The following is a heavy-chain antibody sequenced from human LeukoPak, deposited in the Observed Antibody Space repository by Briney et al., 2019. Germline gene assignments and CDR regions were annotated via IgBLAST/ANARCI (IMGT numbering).Heavy chain of an antibody. CDR2: INHSGST. J-gene: IGHJ5*02. D-gene: IGHD6-19*01. CDR1: GGSFSGYY. V-gene: IGHV4-34*01. Sequence: SETLSLTCAVYGGSFSGYYWSWIRQPPGNGLEWIGEINHSGSTNSNTSLKSRVTISVDTSKNQFSLKLSSETAADTAVYYCARGVIYSSGWYWSGRDWFDPWGQGTLVTVSS. CDR3: ARGVIYSSGWYWSGRDWFDP.